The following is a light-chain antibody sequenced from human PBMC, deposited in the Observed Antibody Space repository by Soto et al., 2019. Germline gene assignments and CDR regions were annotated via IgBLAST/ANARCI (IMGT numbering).Light chain of an antibody. V-gene: IGLV1-40*01. CDR1: NSNIGADFD. Sequence: QSVLTQPPSVSGAPGQRVTISCTGSNSNIGADFDVHWYQQLPGSAPKLLIYNNNIRPSGVPDRFSGSKSGTSASLAIAGLQAEDEADYFCQSHDNTVITPGVFGGGTKLTVL. J-gene: IGLJ3*02. CDR2: NNN. CDR3: QSHDNTVITPGV.